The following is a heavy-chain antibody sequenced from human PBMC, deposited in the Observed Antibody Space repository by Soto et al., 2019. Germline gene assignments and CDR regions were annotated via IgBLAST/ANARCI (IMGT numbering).Heavy chain of an antibody. CDR2: ISAYNGDT. V-gene: IGHV1-18*01. J-gene: IGHJ4*02. CDR3: VRDRGVGPVVLNFDY. D-gene: IGHD3-22*01. CDR1: GYIFTSSG. Sequence: QVQLVQSGAEVKKPGASVKVSCKASGYIFTSSGISWVRQAPGQGLEWMGWISAYNGDTNYAQKLRGRVTMTTDTSTSTANRELRSRRFDATAVYYGVRDRGVGPVVLNFDYGGQGTLVTVSS.